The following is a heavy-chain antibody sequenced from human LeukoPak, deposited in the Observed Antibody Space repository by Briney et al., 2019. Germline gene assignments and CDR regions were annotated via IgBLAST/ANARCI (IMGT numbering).Heavy chain of an antibody. CDR1: GFTFSSYS. V-gene: IGHV3-21*01. CDR3: ARDDVVVPAAKPGLDY. D-gene: IGHD2-2*01. Sequence: GGSLRLSCAASGFTFSSYSMNWVRQAPGKGLEWVSSISSGSSYIYYADSVKGRFTISRDNAKNSLYLQMNSLRAEDTAVYYCARDDVVVPAAKPGLDYWGQGTLVTVSS. CDR2: ISSGSSYI. J-gene: IGHJ4*02.